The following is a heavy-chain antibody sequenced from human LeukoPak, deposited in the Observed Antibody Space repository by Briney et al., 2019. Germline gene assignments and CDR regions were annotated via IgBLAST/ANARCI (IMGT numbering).Heavy chain of an antibody. CDR2: IIPIFGTA. J-gene: IGHJ4*02. V-gene: IGHV1-69*06. CDR1: GGTFSSYA. Sequence: GSSVKVSCKASGGTFSSYAISWVRQAPGQGLEWMGGIIPIFGTANYAQKFQGRVTITADKSTSTAYMELSSLRSEDTAVYYCARRTYYYGSGSYQIDYWGQGTLVTVSS. CDR3: ARRTYYYGSGSYQIDY. D-gene: IGHD3-10*01.